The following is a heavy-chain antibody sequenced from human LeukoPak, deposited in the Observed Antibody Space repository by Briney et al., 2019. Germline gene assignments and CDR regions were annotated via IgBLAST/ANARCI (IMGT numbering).Heavy chain of an antibody. CDR2: INPNSGGT. CDR1: GYTFTGYY. CDR3: AAAGSGGSGSCYRT. D-gene: IGHD3-10*01. V-gene: IGHV1-2*02. J-gene: IGHJ4*02. Sequence: ASVKVSCKASGYTFTGYYMHWVRQAPGQGLEWMGWINPNSGGTNYAQKFQGRVTMTRDTSISTAYMELSRLRSDDTAVYYCAAAGSGGSGSCYRTWGQGTLVTVSS.